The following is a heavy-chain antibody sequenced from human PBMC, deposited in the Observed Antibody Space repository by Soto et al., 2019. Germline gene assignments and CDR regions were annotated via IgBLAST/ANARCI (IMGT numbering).Heavy chain of an antibody. CDR2: ISCSGNT. V-gene: IGHV4-59*01. CDR3: ARVLSGSSLFDY. D-gene: IGHD1-26*01. CDR1: GGSISSDY. J-gene: IGHJ4*02. Sequence: ASETLSLTCTVSGGSISSDYWSWIRQPPGKGLEWIGYISCSGNTNYNPSLKSLVTISVDTSKKQFSLKLRSVTAADTAVYYCARVLSGSSLFDYWGQGMLVTVSS.